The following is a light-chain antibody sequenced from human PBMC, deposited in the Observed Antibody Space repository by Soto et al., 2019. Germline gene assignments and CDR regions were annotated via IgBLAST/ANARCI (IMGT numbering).Light chain of an antibody. Sequence: EIVLTQSPGTLSLSAGERATLSCRASQSISSNYLAWYQQKPGQAPRLLIFGASYRATGIPDRFSGSGSGTDFTLTISRLELEDFAVYSGQQYGSSPPEFTFGPGTKVDIK. CDR1: QSISSNY. CDR3: QQYGSSPPEFT. J-gene: IGKJ3*01. V-gene: IGKV3-20*01. CDR2: GAS.